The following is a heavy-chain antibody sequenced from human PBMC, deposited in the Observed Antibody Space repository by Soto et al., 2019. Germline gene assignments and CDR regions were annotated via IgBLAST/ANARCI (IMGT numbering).Heavy chain of an antibody. V-gene: IGHV3-11*03. D-gene: IGHD3-22*01. J-gene: IGHJ4*02. CDR2: ISSSSSYT. CDR3: ARSISDYYDSSGYYDDY. CDR1: GFTFSDYY. Sequence: GGSLRLSCAASGFTFSDYYMSWIRQAPGKGLEWVSYISSSSSYTNYADSVKGRFTISRDNAKNSLYLQMNSLRAEDTAVYYCARSISDYYDSSGYYDDYWGQGTLVTVSS.